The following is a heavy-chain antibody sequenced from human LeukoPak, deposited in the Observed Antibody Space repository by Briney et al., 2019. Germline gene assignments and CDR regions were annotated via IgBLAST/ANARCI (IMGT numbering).Heavy chain of an antibody. CDR1: GFTFSSYG. CDR2: IRYDGSNK. D-gene: IGHD6-13*01. Sequence: GGSLRLSCAASGFTFSSYGMHRVRQAPGKGLEWVAFIRYDGSNKYYADSVKGRFTISRDNSKNTLYLQMNSLRAEDTAVYYCARSKGYSSSWYYYYMDVWGKGTTVTVSS. V-gene: IGHV3-30*02. J-gene: IGHJ6*03. CDR3: ARSKGYSSSWYYYYMDV.